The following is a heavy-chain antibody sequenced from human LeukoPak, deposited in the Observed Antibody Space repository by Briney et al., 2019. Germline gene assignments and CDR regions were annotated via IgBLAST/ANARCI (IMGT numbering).Heavy chain of an antibody. CDR3: AKNLGEFDY. CDR1: GFTFSSYA. V-gene: IGHV3-23*01. D-gene: IGHD3-10*01. Sequence: QTGGSLRLSCAASGFTFSSYAMSWVRQAPGKGLEWVSPISDNGASSYYIDSVKGRFTISRDNSRNTLYLQMNNLRADDTAVYYSAKNLGEFDYWGQGTLVTVSS. J-gene: IGHJ4*02. CDR2: ISDNGASS.